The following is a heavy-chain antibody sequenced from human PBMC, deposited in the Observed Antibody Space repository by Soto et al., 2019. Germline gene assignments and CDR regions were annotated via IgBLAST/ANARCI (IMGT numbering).Heavy chain of an antibody. J-gene: IGHJ4*02. Sequence: SETLSLTCTVSGGSIISYYWSWIRQPPWKGLEWIGYIYYSGSTNYNPSLKSRVTISVDTSKNQFSLKLSSVTAADTAVYYCASASDGIAVAGYWGQAPLVTVPQ. CDR2: IYYSGST. V-gene: IGHV4-59*01. CDR1: GGSIISYY. CDR3: ASASDGIAVAGY. D-gene: IGHD6-19*01.